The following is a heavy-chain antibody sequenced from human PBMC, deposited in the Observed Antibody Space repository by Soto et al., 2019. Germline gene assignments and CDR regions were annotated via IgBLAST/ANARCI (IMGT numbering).Heavy chain of an antibody. J-gene: IGHJ4*02. D-gene: IGHD3-16*01. CDR1: GYTFTNFG. Sequence: QVQLVQSGAEVKKPGASVKVSCKTSGYTFTNFGLSWMRQAPGQGLEGMGWISAYNGNTNYAQNFQGRVTMTTAPSTSTAYRELRSLRSADTAVYYCARGGTPIEYRGQATLVTVSS. V-gene: IGHV1-18*01. CDR2: ISAYNGNT. CDR3: ARGGTPIEY.